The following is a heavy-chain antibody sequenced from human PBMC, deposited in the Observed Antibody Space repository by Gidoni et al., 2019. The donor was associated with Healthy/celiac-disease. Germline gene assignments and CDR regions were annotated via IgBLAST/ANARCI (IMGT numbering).Heavy chain of an antibody. CDR1: GGTFRSYA. J-gene: IGHJ6*02. Sequence: QVQLVQSGAEVKKPGSSVKVSCKASGGTFRSYAISWVRQAPGQGLEWMGRIIPILGIANYAQKFQGRVTITADKSTSTAYMELSSLRSEDTAVYYCARLRNLRTGGLGYYYGMDVWGQGTTVTVSS. CDR2: IIPILGIA. D-gene: IGHD7-27*01. CDR3: ARLRNLRTGGLGYYYGMDV. V-gene: IGHV1-69*04.